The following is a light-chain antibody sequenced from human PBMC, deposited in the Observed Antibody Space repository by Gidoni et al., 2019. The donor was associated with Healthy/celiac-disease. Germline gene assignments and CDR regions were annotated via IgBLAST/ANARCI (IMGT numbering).Light chain of an antibody. CDR2: AAS. Sequence: DIQMTQSPSSLSASVGDRVTITYRASQSISSYLNWYQQKPGKAPKLLIYAASSLQSGVPSRFSGSGSGTDFTLTISSLQPEDFATYYCQQSYSTPRVFTFGPGTKVDIK. J-gene: IGKJ3*01. CDR3: QQSYSTPRVFT. CDR1: QSISSY. V-gene: IGKV1-39*01.